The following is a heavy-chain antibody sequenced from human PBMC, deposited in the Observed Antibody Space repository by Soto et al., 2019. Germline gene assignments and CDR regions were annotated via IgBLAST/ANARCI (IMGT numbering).Heavy chain of an antibody. CDR2: IYRDEAK. Sequence: QITLKESGPTLVKPTQTLTLTCTFSRLSPSTSGVGVGWIRQPPGEALEWLADIYRDEAKEYSPSLKNRLNITKDISNYQVVLTLTNIGPMDTGTYYCARKGPEDGPLDYWGQGTLVTVS. V-gene: IGHV2-5*02. CDR3: ARKGPEDGPLDY. CDR1: RLSPSTSGVG. J-gene: IGHJ4*02.